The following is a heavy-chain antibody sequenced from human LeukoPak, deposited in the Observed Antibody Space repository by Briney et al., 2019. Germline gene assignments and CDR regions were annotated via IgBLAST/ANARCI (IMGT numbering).Heavy chain of an antibody. Sequence: RASVKVSCKASGYTFTSYGISWVRQAPGQGLEWMGWISAYNGNTNYAQKLQGRVTMTTDTSTSTAYMELRSLRSDDTAVYYCARDEPPLYYYDSSGYYDYWGQGTLVTVSS. CDR3: ARDEPPLYYYDSSGYYDY. J-gene: IGHJ4*02. CDR2: ISAYNGNT. D-gene: IGHD3-22*01. V-gene: IGHV1-18*01. CDR1: GYTFTSYG.